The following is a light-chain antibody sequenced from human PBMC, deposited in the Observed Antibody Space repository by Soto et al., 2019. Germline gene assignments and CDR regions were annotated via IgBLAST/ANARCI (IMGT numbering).Light chain of an antibody. CDR1: SSNIGSNA. J-gene: IGLJ1*01. CDR3: QSYDSSLSGYV. Sequence: QSVLTQPPSASATPGQRVTISCSGSSSNIGSNAVHWYQQLPGTAPKLLIYSTNQRPSGVPDQFSGSKSATSASLAISGLRSEDEADYYCQSYDSSLSGYVFGTGTKVTVL. CDR2: STN. V-gene: IGLV1-44*01.